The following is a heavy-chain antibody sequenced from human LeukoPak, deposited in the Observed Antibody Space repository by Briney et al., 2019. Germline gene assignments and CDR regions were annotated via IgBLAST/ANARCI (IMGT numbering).Heavy chain of an antibody. CDR3: ARDPGGSGGYDLYYFDY. V-gene: IGHV4-31*03. CDR1: GDSISSGGNF. CDR2: ISYSGSTS. Sequence: SQTLSLTCNVSGDSISSGGNFWTWIRQHPGKGLEWVGYISYSGSTSYYNPSLKSRLTISVDTSKNQFSLKLSSVTAADTAVYYCARDPGGSGGYDLYYFDYWGQGTLVTVSS. D-gene: IGHD5-12*01. J-gene: IGHJ4*02.